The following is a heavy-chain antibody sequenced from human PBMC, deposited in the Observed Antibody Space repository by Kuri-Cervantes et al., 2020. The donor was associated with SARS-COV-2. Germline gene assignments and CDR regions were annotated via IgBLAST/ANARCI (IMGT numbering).Heavy chain of an antibody. D-gene: IGHD6-6*01. CDR1: GYTFTGYY. CDR2: INPNSGGT. Sequence: ASVKVSCKASGYTFTGYYMHWVRQAPGQGLEWMGWINPNSGGTNYAQKFQGRVTMTRDTSISTAYMELSRLRSDDTAVYYCARRRIAARYFDYWGQGTLVTVSS. CDR3: ARRRIAARYFDY. V-gene: IGHV1-2*02. J-gene: IGHJ4*02.